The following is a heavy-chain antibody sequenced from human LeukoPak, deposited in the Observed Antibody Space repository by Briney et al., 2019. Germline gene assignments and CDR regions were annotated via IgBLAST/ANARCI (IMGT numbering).Heavy chain of an antibody. J-gene: IGHJ4*02. CDR1: VGSISSGCYY. CDR3: ARRDYYFDY. V-gene: IGHV4-61*01. D-gene: IGHD3/OR15-3a*01. CDR2: IYYSGST. Sequence: PSQTLSLTCTVSVGSISSGCYYWSWIRQPPGKGLEWIGYIYYSGSTNYNPSLKSRVTISVDTSKNQFSLKLSSVTAADTAVYYCARRDYYFDYWGQGTLVTVSS.